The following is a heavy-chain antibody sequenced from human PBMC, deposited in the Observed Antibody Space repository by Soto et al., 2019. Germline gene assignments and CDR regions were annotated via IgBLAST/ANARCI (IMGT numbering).Heavy chain of an antibody. D-gene: IGHD1-26*01. Sequence: QVQLVQSGAEVKEPGSSVRVSCKASGGTFDNFIMNWVRQTPGQGLEWMGGIVPMLGTPTYAEKFKGRVTISATGSTSTMYMEVTSLRSDYTAIYYCARNGTYSSSLSEYSGMDVWGQGTAVTVSS. J-gene: IGHJ6*02. CDR1: GGTFDNFI. CDR2: IVPMLGTP. V-gene: IGHV1-69*01. CDR3: ARNGTYSSSLSEYSGMDV.